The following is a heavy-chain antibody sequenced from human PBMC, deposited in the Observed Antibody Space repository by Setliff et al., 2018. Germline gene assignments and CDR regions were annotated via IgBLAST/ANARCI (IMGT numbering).Heavy chain of an antibody. V-gene: IGHV4-39*01. D-gene: IGHD2-15*01. CDR2: IYASWST. J-gene: IGHJ4*02. CDR3: ARASVVHAIAVGY. CDR1: GDSISSGFYY. Sequence: SETLSLTCTVSGDSISSGFYYWGWIRQPPGKGLEWIGRIYASWSTNYNASLKSRVTMSVDTSKNQFSLNLTSVTAADTAVYYCARASVVHAIAVGYWGQGTLVTVSS.